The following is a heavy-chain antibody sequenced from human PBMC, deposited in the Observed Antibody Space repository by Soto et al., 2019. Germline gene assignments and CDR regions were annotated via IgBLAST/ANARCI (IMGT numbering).Heavy chain of an antibody. CDR1: GGSFSGYY. D-gene: IGHD2-8*01. V-gene: IGHV4-34*01. CDR2: INHSGST. J-gene: IGHJ4*02. Sequence: SEILSLTCAVYGGSFSGYYWSWIRQPPGKGLEWIGEINHSGSTNYNPSLKSRVTISVDTSKNQFSLKLSSVTAADTAVYYCARKGGRYCTNGVCYTGFDYWGQGTLVTVSS. CDR3: ARKGGRYCTNGVCYTGFDY.